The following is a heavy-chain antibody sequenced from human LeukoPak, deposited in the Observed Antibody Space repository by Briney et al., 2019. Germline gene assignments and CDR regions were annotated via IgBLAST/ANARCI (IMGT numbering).Heavy chain of an antibody. CDR2: IYSGAA. D-gene: IGHD3-10*01. V-gene: IGHV4-31*03. CDR1: GGSIGNDGYY. CDR3: ARGRYYGFSGDS. J-gene: IGHJ4*02. Sequence: SQTLSLTCTVSGGSIGNDGYYWNWLRQHPGRGLEWIAFIYSGAASYNPSLKSRVTISVDTSTNQFYLKLTSVTAADTAVYFCARGRYYGFSGDSWGQGTLVTVSS.